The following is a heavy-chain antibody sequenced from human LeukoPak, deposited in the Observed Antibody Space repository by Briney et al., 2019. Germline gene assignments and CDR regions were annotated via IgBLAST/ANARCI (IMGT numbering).Heavy chain of an antibody. V-gene: IGHV3-30*04. D-gene: IGHD6-13*01. J-gene: IGHJ4*02. CDR3: AKVSEATTIYSREDFDY. CDR2: ISYDGSNK. Sequence: GGSLRLSCAASGFTFSSYAMHWVRQAPGKGLEWVAVISYDGSNKYYADSVKGRFTISRDNSKNTLYLQMNSLRAEDTAVYYCAKVSEATTIYSREDFDYWGQGTLVTVSS. CDR1: GFTFSSYA.